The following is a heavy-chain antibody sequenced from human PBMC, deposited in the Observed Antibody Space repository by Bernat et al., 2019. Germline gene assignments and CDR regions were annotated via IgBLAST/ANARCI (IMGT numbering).Heavy chain of an antibody. CDR2: INHSGST. Sequence: QVQLQQWGAGLLKPSETLSLTCAVYGGSFSGYYWSWIRRPPGKGLEWIGEINHSGSTNYNPSLKSRVTISVDTSKNQFSLKLSSVTAADTAVYYCARGRGFQQQLPGWFDPWGQGTLVTVSS. CDR3: ARGRGFQQQLPGWFDP. V-gene: IGHV4-34*01. D-gene: IGHD6-13*01. J-gene: IGHJ5*02. CDR1: GGSFSGYY.